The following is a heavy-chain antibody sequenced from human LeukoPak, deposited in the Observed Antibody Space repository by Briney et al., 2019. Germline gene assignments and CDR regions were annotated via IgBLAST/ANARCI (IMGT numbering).Heavy chain of an antibody. Sequence: GGSLRLSCAASGFTFKLYWMHWVRQVPGKRPVWVSRINDDGSDTIYADSVRGRFTISRDDAKSTVYLQMNNLRAEDTAVYYCVRGGPSTWSWGQGTLVTVSS. J-gene: IGHJ5*02. D-gene: IGHD2-15*01. CDR1: GFTFKLYW. V-gene: IGHV3-74*01. CDR2: INDDGSDT. CDR3: VRGGPSTWS.